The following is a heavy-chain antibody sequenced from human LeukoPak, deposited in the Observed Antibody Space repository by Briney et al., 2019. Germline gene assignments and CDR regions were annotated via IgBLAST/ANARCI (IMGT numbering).Heavy chain of an antibody. CDR1: GGSIRSYY. V-gene: IGHV4-59*01. CDR3: ARAGGYRSPLGV. D-gene: IGHD5-18*01. CDR2: MYYSGST. Sequence: PSETLSLTCSVSGGSIRSYYWSWIRQPPGKGLEWIGYMYYSGSTNYNPSLKSRVTISVDTSKNQFSLKLSSVTAADTAVYYCARAGGYRSPLGVWGKGTTVTVSS. J-gene: IGHJ6*04.